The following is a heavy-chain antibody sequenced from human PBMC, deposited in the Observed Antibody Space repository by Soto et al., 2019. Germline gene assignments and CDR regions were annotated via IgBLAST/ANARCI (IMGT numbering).Heavy chain of an antibody. CDR1: GGSISSGDYY. J-gene: IGHJ5*02. Sequence: SETLSLTCTVSGGSISSGDYYWSWIRQPPGKGLEWIGYIYYSGSTYYNPSLKSRVTISVDTSKNQFSLKLSSVTAADTAVYYCARVHPITMIDWVGWFDPWGQGTLVTVSS. V-gene: IGHV4-30-4*01. CDR2: IYYSGST. D-gene: IGHD3-22*01. CDR3: ARVHPITMIDWVGWFDP.